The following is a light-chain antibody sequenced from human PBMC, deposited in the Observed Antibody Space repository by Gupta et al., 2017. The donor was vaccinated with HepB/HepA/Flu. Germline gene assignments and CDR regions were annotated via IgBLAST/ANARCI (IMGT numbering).Light chain of an antibody. CDR1: QGISSS. CDR3: QQINTYPLT. CDR2: AAS. J-gene: IGKJ3*01. Sequence: DIQLTQSPSFLSASVGDRVIITCRASQGISSSLAWFQQKPGRAPNLLIYAASTLQSGVPSRFSGSGSGAEFTLTISSLQPEDFATYYCQQINTYPLTFGPGTKVDIK. V-gene: IGKV1-9*01.